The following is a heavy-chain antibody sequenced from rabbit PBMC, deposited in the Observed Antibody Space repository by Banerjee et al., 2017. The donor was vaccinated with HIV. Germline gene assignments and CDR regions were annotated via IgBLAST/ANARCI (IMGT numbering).Heavy chain of an antibody. D-gene: IGHD1-1*01. CDR3: ARTYSSSSNVAFDP. CDR2: INTSSGNT. V-gene: IGHV1S45*01. CDR1: GFSFSNKYV. Sequence: QEQLEESGGDLVKPGGSLTLTCTASGFSFSNKYVMCWVRQAPGKGLEWIACINTSSGNTVYASWAKGRFTISRTSSTTVTLQMTSLTAADTATYFCARTYSSSSNVAFDPWGPGTLVTDS. J-gene: IGHJ2*01.